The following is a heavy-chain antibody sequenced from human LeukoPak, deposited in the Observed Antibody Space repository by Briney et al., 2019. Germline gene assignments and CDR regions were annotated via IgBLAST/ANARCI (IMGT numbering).Heavy chain of an antibody. J-gene: IGHJ4*02. CDR1: GGSISSGRYY. CDR3: ARGATGIAVAGTTPVGCDY. Sequence: PSETLPLTGTVSGGSISSGRYYWSWVRQPAGKGLEWLAYIYYSGSTNYTPSLKSRVTISVARSKNQFSLKLSSVTAADTAVYYCARGATGIAVAGTTPVGCDYWGQGTLVTVSS. D-gene: IGHD6-19*01. V-gene: IGHV4-61*10. CDR2: IYYSGST.